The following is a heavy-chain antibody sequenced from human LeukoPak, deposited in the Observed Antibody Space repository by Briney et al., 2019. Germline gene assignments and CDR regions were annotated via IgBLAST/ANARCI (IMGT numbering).Heavy chain of an antibody. CDR2: FDPEDGET. V-gene: IGHV1-24*01. CDR1: GYTLTELS. CDR3: ATTRRGDYYDSSGHEDY. Sequence: ASVKVSCKVSGYTLTELSMHWVRQAPGKGLEWMGGFDPEDGETIYAQKSQGRVTMTEDTSTDTAYMELSSLRSEDTAVYYCATTRRGDYYDSSGHEDYWGQGTLVTVSS. J-gene: IGHJ4*02. D-gene: IGHD3-22*01.